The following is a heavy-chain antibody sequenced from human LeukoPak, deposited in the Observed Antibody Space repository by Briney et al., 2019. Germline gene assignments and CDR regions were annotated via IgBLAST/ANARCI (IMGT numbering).Heavy chain of an antibody. D-gene: IGHD2-15*01. Sequence: GGSLRLSCEASGFTFSAYAMTWVRQAPGKGLEWVSSVGSDNKPHYSESVKGWFAISRDNSKNTLYLQMNSLRAEDTAVYYCAKDAWCSGGSCYPSYWFDPWGQGTLVTVSS. CDR2: VGSDNKP. CDR1: GFTFSAYA. J-gene: IGHJ5*02. V-gene: IGHV3-23*01. CDR3: AKDAWCSGGSCYPSYWFDP.